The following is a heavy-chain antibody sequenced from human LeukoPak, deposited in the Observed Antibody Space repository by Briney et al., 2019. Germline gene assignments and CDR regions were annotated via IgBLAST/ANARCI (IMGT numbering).Heavy chain of an antibody. J-gene: IGHJ4*02. CDR1: GGTFISYA. CDR2: IIPIFGTA. Sequence: SVKVSCKASGGTFISYAISWVRQAPGQGLEWMGGIIPIFGTANYAQKFQGRVTITADESTSTAYMELSSLRSEDTAVYYCARTEAYYDILTGYWRDGFDYWGQGTLVTVSA. CDR3: ARTEAYYDILTGYWRDGFDY. V-gene: IGHV1-69*13. D-gene: IGHD3-9*01.